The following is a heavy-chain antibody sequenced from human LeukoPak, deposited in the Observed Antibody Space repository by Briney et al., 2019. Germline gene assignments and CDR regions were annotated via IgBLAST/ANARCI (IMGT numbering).Heavy chain of an antibody. CDR3: AKGHCSSSSSIPNYYYYMDD. Sequence: PGGSLRLSCAGSGFTFDEYAMHWVRQAPGKGLEWVSGISWNSGSIAYADSVKGRFTISRDNGKNLLFLQMSSLRAADTALYYCAKGHCSSSSSIPNYYYYMDDWGKGTTVTVSS. CDR2: ISWNSGSI. J-gene: IGHJ6*03. CDR1: GFTFDEYA. V-gene: IGHV3-9*01. D-gene: IGHD2-2*01.